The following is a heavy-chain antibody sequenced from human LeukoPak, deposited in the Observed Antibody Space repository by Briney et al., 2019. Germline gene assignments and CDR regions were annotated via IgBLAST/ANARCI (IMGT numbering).Heavy chain of an antibody. CDR1: GFTFSSYW. Sequence: PGGSLRLSCAASGFTFSSYWMHWVRQAPGKGLVWVSRIKSDGSTNYADSVKGRFTISRDNANSSLYLQMNSLRAEDTAVYFCARLSVSITRRFDLWGQGTLVTVSS. J-gene: IGHJ5*02. D-gene: IGHD3-3*01. CDR2: IKSDGST. CDR3: ARLSVSITRRFDL. V-gene: IGHV3-74*01.